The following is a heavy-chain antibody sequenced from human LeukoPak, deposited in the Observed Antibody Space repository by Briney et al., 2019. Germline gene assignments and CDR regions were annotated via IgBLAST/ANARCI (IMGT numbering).Heavy chain of an antibody. CDR1: GGSISSGGYY. J-gene: IGHJ4*02. CDR3: ASGVTAAIDY. CDR2: IYHSGST. Sequence: PSQTLSLTCTVSGGSISSGGYYWSWIRQPPGKGLEWIGYIYHSGSTYYNPSLKSRVTISVDRSKNQFSLKLSSVTAADTAAYYCASGVTAAIDYWGQGTLVTVSS. V-gene: IGHV4-30-2*01. D-gene: IGHD2-2*01.